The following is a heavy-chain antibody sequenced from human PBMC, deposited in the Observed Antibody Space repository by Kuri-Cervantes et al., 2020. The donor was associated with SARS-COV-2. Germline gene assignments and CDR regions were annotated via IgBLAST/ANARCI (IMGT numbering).Heavy chain of an antibody. CDR3: ARDPRYSSSWLDY. Sequence: GGSLRLSCAASGFTFSSYWMSRVRQAPGKGLEWVANIKQDGSEKYYVDSVKGRFTISRDNAKNSLYLQMNSLRAEDTAVYYCARDPRYSSSWLDYWGQGTLVTVSS. J-gene: IGHJ4*02. V-gene: IGHV3-7*01. CDR1: GFTFSSYW. D-gene: IGHD6-6*01. CDR2: IKQDGSEK.